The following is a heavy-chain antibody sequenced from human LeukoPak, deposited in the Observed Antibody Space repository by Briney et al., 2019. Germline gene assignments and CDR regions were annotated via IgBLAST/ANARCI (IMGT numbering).Heavy chain of an antibody. V-gene: IGHV3-74*01. CDR1: GFTFSSYW. Sequence: GGSLRLSCAASGFTFSSYWMHWVRQAPGKGLVWVSRIKTDGSGSNYADSVKGRFTISRDNAKNTLYLQMNSLRAEDTAVYYCARDRYSSGWYPYYYGMDVWGQGTTVTVSS. J-gene: IGHJ6*02. CDR3: ARDRYSSGWYPYYYGMDV. CDR2: IKTDGSGS. D-gene: IGHD6-19*01.